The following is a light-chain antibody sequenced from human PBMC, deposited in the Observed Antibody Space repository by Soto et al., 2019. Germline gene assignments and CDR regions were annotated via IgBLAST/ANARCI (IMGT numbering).Light chain of an antibody. CDR3: SSYTSSSTLV. CDR2: EVS. V-gene: IGLV2-14*01. Sequence: QSVLTQPASVSGSPGQSITISCTGTSGDVGGYNYVSWYQQHPGKAPKVMIYEVSNRPSGVSNRFSGSKSGNTASLTISGLQAEDDADYYCSSYTSSSTLVFGGGTKHTVL. CDR1: SGDVGGYNY. J-gene: IGLJ2*01.